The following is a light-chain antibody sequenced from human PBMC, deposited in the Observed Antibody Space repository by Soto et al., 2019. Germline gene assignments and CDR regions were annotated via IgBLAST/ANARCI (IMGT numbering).Light chain of an antibody. CDR3: QQYGSSPYT. CDR2: DAS. CDR1: QSVRSSF. J-gene: IGKJ2*01. Sequence: DIVLTQSPATLSLSPGDRATLSCGASQSVRSSFLAWYQQKPGLAPRLLIYDASSMDTGIPDRFSGSGSGTDFTLTISRLEPEDFAVYYCQQYGSSPYTFGQGTKLEIK. V-gene: IGKV3D-20*01.